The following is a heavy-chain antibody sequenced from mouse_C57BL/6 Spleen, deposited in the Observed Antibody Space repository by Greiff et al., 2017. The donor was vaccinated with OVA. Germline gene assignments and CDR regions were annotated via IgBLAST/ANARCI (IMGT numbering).Heavy chain of an antibody. J-gene: IGHJ2*01. V-gene: IGHV14-4*01. CDR1: GFNIKDDY. Sequence: VQLQQSGAELVRPGASVKLSCTASGFNIKDDYMHWVKQRHEQGLEWIGWIDPENGDTEYASKFQGKATITADTSSNTAYLQLSSLTSEDTAVYYCTVDYYGSSLFDYWGQGTTLTVSS. D-gene: IGHD1-1*01. CDR3: TVDYYGSSLFDY. CDR2: IDPENGDT.